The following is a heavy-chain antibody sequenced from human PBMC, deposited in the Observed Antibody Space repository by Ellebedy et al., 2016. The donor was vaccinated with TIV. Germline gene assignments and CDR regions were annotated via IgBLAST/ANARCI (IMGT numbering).Heavy chain of an antibody. Sequence: SETLSLTXTVSGGSISSGGYYWSWIRQHPGKGLEWIGYIYYSGSTYYNPSLKSRVTISVDTSKNQFSLKLSSVTAADTAVYYCARPLFPRREIGQQLVEFQHWGQGTLVTVSS. V-gene: IGHV4-31*03. CDR1: GGSISSGGYY. D-gene: IGHD6-13*01. CDR3: ARPLFPRREIGQQLVEFQH. J-gene: IGHJ1*01. CDR2: IYYSGST.